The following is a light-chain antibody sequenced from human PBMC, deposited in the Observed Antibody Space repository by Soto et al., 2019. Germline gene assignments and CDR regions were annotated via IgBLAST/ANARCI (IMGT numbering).Light chain of an antibody. Sequence: EIVMTQSPATLSVSPGERATLSCRASQTVYSNVAWYQQRPGQAPRLLIYRASSRANDIPARFSGSGSGTEFTLTISSLQSEDSAVYYCQHYQNLWAFGQGTRVEIK. J-gene: IGKJ1*01. CDR1: QTVYSN. CDR3: QHYQNLWA. CDR2: RAS. V-gene: IGKV3-15*01.